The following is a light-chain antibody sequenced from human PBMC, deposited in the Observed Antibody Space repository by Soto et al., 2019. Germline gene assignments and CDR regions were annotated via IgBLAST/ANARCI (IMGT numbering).Light chain of an antibody. CDR1: QSVSRH. Sequence: EIVFTQSPATLSLSPGERATLSCRASQSVSRHLAWYQQKPGQAPRLLIYDASNRATGIPARVSGSGSVTDFTLTICSLEPEDFAVYYCQQRNNWPPVTFGGGTKVEIK. V-gene: IGKV3-11*01. CDR2: DAS. CDR3: QQRNNWPPVT. J-gene: IGKJ4*01.